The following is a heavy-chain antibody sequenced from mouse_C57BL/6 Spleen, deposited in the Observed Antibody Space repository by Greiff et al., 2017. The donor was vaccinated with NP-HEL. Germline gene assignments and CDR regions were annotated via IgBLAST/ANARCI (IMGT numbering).Heavy chain of an antibody. Sequence: VQLKQSGPELVKPGASVKISCKASVYSFTGYYMNWVKQSPEKSLEWIGEINPSTGGTTYNQKFKAKATLTVDKSSSTAYMQLKSLTSEDSAVYYCARPTYYSNYFDYWGQGTTLTVSS. V-gene: IGHV1-42*01. CDR1: VYSFTGYY. J-gene: IGHJ2*01. CDR2: INPSTGGT. D-gene: IGHD2-5*01. CDR3: ARPTYYSNYFDY.